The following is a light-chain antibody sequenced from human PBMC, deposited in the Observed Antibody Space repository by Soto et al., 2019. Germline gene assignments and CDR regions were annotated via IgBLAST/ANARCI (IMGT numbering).Light chain of an antibody. CDR2: DAS. J-gene: IGKJ1*01. CDR1: QTGVGW. CDR3: QQYDSSPRT. V-gene: IGKV3-20*01. Sequence: PGDRVTISCRATQTGVGWLAWYQQKPGKAPRLLIYDASNRATGIPARFSGSGSGTDFTLTISSLEPEDFAVYYCQQYDSSPRTFGQGTKVDIK.